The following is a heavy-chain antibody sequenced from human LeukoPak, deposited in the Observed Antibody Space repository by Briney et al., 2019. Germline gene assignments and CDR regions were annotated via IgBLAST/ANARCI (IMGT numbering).Heavy chain of an antibody. CDR2: ISYDGSNK. D-gene: IGHD3-10*01. Sequence: GRSLRLSCAASGFTFSSYAMHWVRQAPGKGLEWVAVISYDGSNKYYADSVKGRFTISRDNSKNTLYLQMNSLRAEDTAVYYCVKDAGRGVIYYFDYWGQGTLVTVSS. CDR3: VKDAGRGVIYYFDY. CDR1: GFTFSSYA. V-gene: IGHV3-30*04. J-gene: IGHJ4*02.